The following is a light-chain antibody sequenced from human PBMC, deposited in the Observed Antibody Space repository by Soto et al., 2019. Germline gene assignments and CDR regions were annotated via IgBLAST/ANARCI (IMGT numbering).Light chain of an antibody. J-gene: IGKJ4*01. CDR1: QSVSKY. Sequence: EIVLPQSPVTLSLSPGVRATLACRASQSVSKYLAWYQQYPDQATRLLIYDASNRAAGIPARFSGSGSGTDFTLTISSLEPEDFAVYYCQQRSNWRGTFGGGTKVEIK. CDR2: DAS. V-gene: IGKV3-11*01. CDR3: QQRSNWRGT.